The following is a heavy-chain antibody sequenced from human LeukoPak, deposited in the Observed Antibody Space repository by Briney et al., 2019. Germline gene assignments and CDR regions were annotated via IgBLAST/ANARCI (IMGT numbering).Heavy chain of an antibody. CDR2: IKQDGSEK. J-gene: IGHJ6*03. CDR3: ARVKSSSWYYYYYYMDV. D-gene: IGHD6-13*01. Sequence: GGSLRLSCVASGFTFSSYWMSWVRQAPGKGLEWVANIKQDGSEKYYVDSVKGRFTISRDNAKNSLYLQMNSLRAEDTAVYYCARVKSSSWYYYYYYMDVWGKGTTVTVSS. CDR1: GFTFSSYW. V-gene: IGHV3-7*01.